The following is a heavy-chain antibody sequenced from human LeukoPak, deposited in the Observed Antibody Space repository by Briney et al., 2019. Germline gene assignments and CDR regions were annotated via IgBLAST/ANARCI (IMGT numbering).Heavy chain of an antibody. D-gene: IGHD5-18*01. Sequence: GGSLRLSCASSGFTFSRYSMNWVRQAPGKGLEWVSSISSSSSYIYYADSVKGRFTISRDNVKNSLYLQMNSLRAEDTAVYYCARDLSGVAGYTYGRGIDYWGQGTLVTVSS. CDR2: ISSSSSYI. J-gene: IGHJ4*02. CDR1: GFTFSRYS. CDR3: ARDLSGVAGYTYGRGIDY. V-gene: IGHV3-21*01.